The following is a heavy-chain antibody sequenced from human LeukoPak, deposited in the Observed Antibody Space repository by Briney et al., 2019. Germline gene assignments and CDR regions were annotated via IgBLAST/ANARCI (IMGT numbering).Heavy chain of an antibody. Sequence: SETLSLTCTVSGGSISNYYWSWIRQPPGKGLEWIGYIYYSGSTNYNPSLKSRVTISVDTSKNQFSLNLSSVTAADTAMYYCARDRSPEGYYDSSHWDYYHGMDVWGQGTTVTVSS. V-gene: IGHV4-59*01. CDR2: IYYSGST. D-gene: IGHD3-22*01. CDR1: GGSISNYY. CDR3: ARDRSPEGYYDSSHWDYYHGMDV. J-gene: IGHJ6*02.